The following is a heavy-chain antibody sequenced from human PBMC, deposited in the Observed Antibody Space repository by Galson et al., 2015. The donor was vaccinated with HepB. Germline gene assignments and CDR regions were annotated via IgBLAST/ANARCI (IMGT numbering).Heavy chain of an antibody. CDR2: VDPKDGET. V-gene: IGHV1-69-2*01. Sequence: VKVSCKVSGYTFSDFYIHWVQQAPGKGLEWVGLVDPKDGETIYAEKFQDRVTITADTSTDTAYMELSSLRSDDTAIYYCATSWNYGSNWFDPWGQGTLVTVSS. D-gene: IGHD1-7*01. CDR3: ATSWNYGSNWFDP. CDR1: GYTFSDFY. J-gene: IGHJ5*02.